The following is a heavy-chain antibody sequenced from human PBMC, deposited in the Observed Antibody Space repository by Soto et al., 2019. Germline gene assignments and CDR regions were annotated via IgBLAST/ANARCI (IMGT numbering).Heavy chain of an antibody. D-gene: IGHD6-13*01. V-gene: IGHV4-30-2*01. CDR2: IYHSGST. CDR1: GGSISSGGYS. Sequence: QLQLQESGSGLVKPSQTLSLTCAVSGGSISSGGYSWSWIRQPPGKGLEWIGYIYHSGSTYYNPSLKSRGTISVERSKNQFSLKLSAVTAADTAVYYCASSHAGAHITAAVHWGQGTLVTVSS. CDR3: ASSHAGAHITAAVH. J-gene: IGHJ4*02.